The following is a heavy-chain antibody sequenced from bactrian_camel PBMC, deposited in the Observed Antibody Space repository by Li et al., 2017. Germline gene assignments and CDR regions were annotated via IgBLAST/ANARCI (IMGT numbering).Heavy chain of an antibody. Sequence: QLVESGGGLVQPGGSLRLSCAASGYTYSSYCMGWFRQAPGKEREGVVGIYTGGGGGTYYADSVRGRFTISKDNAKATLYLQMNNLKPEDTGTYYCATDDVVVGTLNVGWYKYWGRGTQVTVS. J-gene: IGHJ4*01. D-gene: IGHD2*01. CDR2: IYTGGGGGT. V-gene: IGHV3S1*01. CDR1: GYTYSSYC. CDR3: ATDDVVVGTLNVGWYKY.